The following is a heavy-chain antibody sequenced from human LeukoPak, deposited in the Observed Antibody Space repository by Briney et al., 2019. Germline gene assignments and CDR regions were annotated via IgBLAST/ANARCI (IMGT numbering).Heavy chain of an antibody. V-gene: IGHV3-30*18. CDR2: ISYDGSNK. J-gene: IGHJ4*02. CDR3: AKDLVRIAAAGTNCFDY. CDR1: GFTFSSYG. Sequence: GGSLRLSCAASGFTFSSYGMHWVRQAPGKGLEWVAVISYDGSNKYYADSVRGRFTISRDNSKNTLYLQMNSLRAEDTAVYYCAKDLVRIAAAGTNCFDYWGQGTLVTVSS. D-gene: IGHD6-13*01.